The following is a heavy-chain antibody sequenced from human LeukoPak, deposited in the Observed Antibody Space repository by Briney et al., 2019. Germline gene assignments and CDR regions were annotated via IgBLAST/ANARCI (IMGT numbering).Heavy chain of an antibody. CDR3: ARDPPDIVVVPAAMQDDY. D-gene: IGHD2-2*01. CDR1: GYTFTGSY. V-gene: IGHV1-2*02. Sequence: ASVKVSCKASGYTFTGSYMHWVRQAPGQGLEWMGWINPNSGGTNYAQKFQGRVTMTRDTSISTAYMELSRLRSDDTAVYYCARDPPDIVVVPAAMQDDYWGQGTLVTVSS. CDR2: INPNSGGT. J-gene: IGHJ4*02.